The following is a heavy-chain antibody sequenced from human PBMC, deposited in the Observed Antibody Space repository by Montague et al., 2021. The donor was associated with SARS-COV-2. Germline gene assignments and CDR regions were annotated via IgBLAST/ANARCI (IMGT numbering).Heavy chain of an antibody. CDR3: AKSPWGGSSGWFDY. J-gene: IGHJ4*02. CDR2: IYSGGSST. V-gene: IGHV3-23*03. CDR1: GFPFSSYA. Sequence: SRSLSFSASGFPFSSYAMSWVRQAPGKGLEWVSVIYSGGSSTYYADSVKGRFTISRDNSRNTLYLQMNSLRAEDTAVYFCAKSPWGGSSGWFDYWGQGTLVTVSS. D-gene: IGHD6-19*01.